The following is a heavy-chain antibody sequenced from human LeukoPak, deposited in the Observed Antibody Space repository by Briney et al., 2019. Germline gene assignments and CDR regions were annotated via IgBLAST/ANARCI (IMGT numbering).Heavy chain of an antibody. CDR3: ARGGPHGGYSYGYPFDY. D-gene: IGHD5-18*01. Sequence: PGGSLRLSCAASGFTFNNAWMNWVRQAPGKGLEWVSSISSSSSYIYYADSVKGRFTISRDNAKNSLYLQMNSLRAEDTAVYYCARGGPHGGYSYGYPFDYWGQGTLVTVPS. V-gene: IGHV3-21*01. CDR2: ISSSSSYI. CDR1: GFTFNNAW. J-gene: IGHJ4*02.